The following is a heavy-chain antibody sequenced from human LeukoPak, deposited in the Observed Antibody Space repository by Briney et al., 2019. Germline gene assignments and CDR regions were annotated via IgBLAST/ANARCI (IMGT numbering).Heavy chain of an antibody. V-gene: IGHV3-21*01. CDR3: ARGPYYYDSSGHDY. J-gene: IGHJ4*02. Sequence: GGSLRLSCAASGFTFSSYSMNWVRQAPGKGLEWVSSISSSSSYIYYADSVKGRFTISRDNAKNSLYLQVNSLRAEDTAVYYCARGPYYYDSSGHDYWGQGTLVTVSS. D-gene: IGHD3-22*01. CDR1: GFTFSSYS. CDR2: ISSSSSYI.